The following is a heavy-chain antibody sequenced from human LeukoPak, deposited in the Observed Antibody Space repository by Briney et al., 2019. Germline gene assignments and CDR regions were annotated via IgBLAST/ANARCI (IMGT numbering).Heavy chain of an antibody. Sequence: GGSLRLSCAVSGFTFSDYWMSWVRQAPGKGLEWVANINQHESEKYYADSVKGRFTVSRDNAKSLLYLQMNRLRAEDTAVYYCVCDYAREGGSWGQGTLVTVSS. V-gene: IGHV3-7*01. D-gene: IGHD4-17*01. J-gene: IGHJ5*02. CDR2: INQHESEK. CDR1: GFTFSDYW. CDR3: VCDYAREGGS.